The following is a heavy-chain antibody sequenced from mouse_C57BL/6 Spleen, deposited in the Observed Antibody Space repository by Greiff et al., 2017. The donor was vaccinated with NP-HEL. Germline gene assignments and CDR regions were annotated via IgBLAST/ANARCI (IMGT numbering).Heavy chain of an antibody. D-gene: IGHD1-1*01. V-gene: IGHV1-64*01. CDR1: GYTFTSYW. CDR2: IHPNSGST. Sequence: QVQLQQPGAELVKPGASVKLSCKASGYTFTSYWMHWVKQRPGQGLEWIGMIHPNSGSTNYNEKFKSKATLTVDKSSSTAYMQLSSLTSEDSAVYYCAREGPYYDGSSYDYFDYWGQGTTLTVSS. CDR3: AREGPYYDGSSYDYFDY. J-gene: IGHJ2*01.